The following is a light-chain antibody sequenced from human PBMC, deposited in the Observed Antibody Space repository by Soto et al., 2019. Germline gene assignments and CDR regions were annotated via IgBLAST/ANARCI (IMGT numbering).Light chain of an antibody. Sequence: QSALTQPPSASGSPGQSVTISCTGTSSDVGGYNYVSWYQQHPGKAPKLMIYEVSKRPSGVPDRFSGSKSGNTASLTVSGLRAEDGADYYCSSYAGSNLVVFGGGTKLTVL. CDR3: SSYAGSNLVV. CDR1: SSDVGGYNY. J-gene: IGLJ2*01. V-gene: IGLV2-8*01. CDR2: EVS.